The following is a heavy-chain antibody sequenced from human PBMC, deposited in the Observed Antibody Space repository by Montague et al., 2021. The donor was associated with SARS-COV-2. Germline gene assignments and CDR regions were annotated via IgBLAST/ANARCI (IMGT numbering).Heavy chain of an antibody. CDR3: ARAERGSCGDGNCYQYFFDY. CDR1: GDSVSTHSGT. D-gene: IGHD2-15*01. CDR2: TYYRSGWYS. Sequence: CAISGDSVSTHSGTWNWVRLSPSRGLEWLGRTYYRSGWYSDYSFSVKSRINIHPDTSKNQFSLHLNSVTPEDTAVYYCARAERGSCGDGNCYQYFFDYWGQGTLVTVSS. J-gene: IGHJ4*02. V-gene: IGHV6-1*01.